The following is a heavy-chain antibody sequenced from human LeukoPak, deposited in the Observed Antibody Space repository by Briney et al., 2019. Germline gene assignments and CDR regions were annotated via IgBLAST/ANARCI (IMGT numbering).Heavy chain of an antibody. V-gene: IGHV3-30*18. J-gene: IGHJ4*02. CDR3: ANALPGEWEPRGYFDY. Sequence: GGSLRLSCAAPRFSFSNYAMHWVRQDSGRGLEWLAVISHDGINTYYADSVKGRFTISRDNSKNTLYLQMNSLRAEDTAVYYCANALPGEWEPRGYFDYWGQGTLVTVSS. CDR2: ISHDGINT. CDR1: RFSFSNYA. D-gene: IGHD1-26*01.